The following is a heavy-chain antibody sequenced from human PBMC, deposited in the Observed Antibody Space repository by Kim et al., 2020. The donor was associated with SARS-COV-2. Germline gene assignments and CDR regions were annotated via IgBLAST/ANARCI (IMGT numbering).Heavy chain of an antibody. CDR3: ARRYTAGITGTKRYFDY. V-gene: IGHV4-39*01. Sequence: LKRRVTISVDTYKNQFSLRLSSVTAADTAVYYCARRYTAGITGTKRYFDYWGQGTLVTVSS. D-gene: IGHD1-7*01. J-gene: IGHJ4*02.